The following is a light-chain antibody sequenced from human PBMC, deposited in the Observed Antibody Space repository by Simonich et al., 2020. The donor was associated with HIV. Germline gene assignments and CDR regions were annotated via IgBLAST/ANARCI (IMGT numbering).Light chain of an antibody. CDR1: QSISSW. Sequence: DIQMTQSPSTLSASVGDRVTITCRASQSISSWLAWYQQKPGKAPKLLIYKASSLEGGVPSRFSGSGSGTEFTLTISSLQPDDFATYYCQQYNSYRYTFGQVTKLETK. V-gene: IGKV1-5*03. J-gene: IGKJ2*01. CDR3: QQYNSYRYT. CDR2: KAS.